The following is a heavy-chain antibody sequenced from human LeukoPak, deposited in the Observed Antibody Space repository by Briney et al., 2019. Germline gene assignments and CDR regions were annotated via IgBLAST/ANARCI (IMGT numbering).Heavy chain of an antibody. J-gene: IGHJ4*02. V-gene: IGHV4-59*08. Sequence: SETLSLTCTVSGGSISSYYWSWIRQPPGKGLEWIGYIYYSGSTNHNPSLKSRVTISVDTSKNQFSLKLSSVTAADTAVYYCASSRVVITSFDYWGQGTLVTVSS. CDR2: IYYSGST. CDR3: ASSRVVITSFDY. CDR1: GGSISSYY. D-gene: IGHD3-22*01.